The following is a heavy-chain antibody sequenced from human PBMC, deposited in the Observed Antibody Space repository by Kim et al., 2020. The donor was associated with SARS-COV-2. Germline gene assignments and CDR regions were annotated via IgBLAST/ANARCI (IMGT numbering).Heavy chain of an antibody. Sequence: GGSLRLSCAASGFTFSSYSMNWVRQAPGKGLEWVSSISSSSSYIYYPDSVKGRFTISRDNAKNSLYLQMNSLRAEDTAVYYCARDLVSPLSGGAFDIWG. CDR3: ARDLVSPLSGGAFDI. D-gene: IGHD6-13*01. CDR2: ISSSSSYI. J-gene: IGHJ3*02. V-gene: IGHV3-21*01. CDR1: GFTFSSYS.